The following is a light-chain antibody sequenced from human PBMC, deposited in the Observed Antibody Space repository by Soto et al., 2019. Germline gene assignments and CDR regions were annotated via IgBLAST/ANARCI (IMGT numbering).Light chain of an antibody. CDR2: VAS. J-gene: IGKJ4*01. Sequence: EIVLTQSPGTLSLSPGERATLSCRASQSVSRSYLAWYQQKPGQAPRLLIYVASNRATGIPDRFSGGGSGTDFTLTISRLEPEDFAVYYCQQFGNYPLTFGGGTKVDIK. CDR3: QQFGNYPLT. V-gene: IGKV3-20*01. CDR1: QSVSRSY.